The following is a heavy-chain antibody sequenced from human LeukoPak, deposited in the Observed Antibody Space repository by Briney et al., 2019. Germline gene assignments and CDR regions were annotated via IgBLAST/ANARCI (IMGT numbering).Heavy chain of an antibody. CDR1: GFTFSSYS. D-gene: IGHD1-26*01. V-gene: IGHV3-48*04. J-gene: IGHJ4*02. CDR3: ARDESYYGFDY. Sequence: GGSLRLSCAASGFTFSSYSMNWVRQAPGKGLEWVSYVSSSSSTIYYADSVKGRFTISRDNAKNSLYLQMNSLRAEDTAMYYCARDESYYGFDYWGQGTLVTVSS. CDR2: VSSSSSTI.